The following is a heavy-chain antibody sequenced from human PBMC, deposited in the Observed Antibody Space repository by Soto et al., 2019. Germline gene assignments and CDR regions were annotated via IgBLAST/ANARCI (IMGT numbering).Heavy chain of an antibody. D-gene: IGHD6-13*01. V-gene: IGHV4-34*01. CDR3: ARVPYFMRIAAAGSPPYYFDY. CDR2: INHSGST. Sequence: PSETLSLTCAFYGGSFSGYYWSWIRQPPGKGLEWIGEINHSGSTNYNPSLKSRVTISVGTSKNQFSLKLSSVTAADTAVYYCARVPYFMRIAAAGSPPYYFDYWGQGTLVTVSS. J-gene: IGHJ4*02. CDR1: GGSFSGYY.